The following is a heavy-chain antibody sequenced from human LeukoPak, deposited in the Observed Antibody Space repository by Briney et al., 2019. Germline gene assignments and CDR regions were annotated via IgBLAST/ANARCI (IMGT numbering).Heavy chain of an antibody. CDR2: INHGGST. J-gene: IGHJ2*01. Sequence: SETLSLTCGVSNGSFSDLYWSWIRQTPGKGLEWIGEINHGGSTNYNPSLGSRVSISVDPSKKQFSLDLSSVTAADTAVYNCARGRVRFDLWGRGTLVTVSS. CDR3: ARGRVRFDL. V-gene: IGHV4-34*01. CDR1: NGSFSDLY.